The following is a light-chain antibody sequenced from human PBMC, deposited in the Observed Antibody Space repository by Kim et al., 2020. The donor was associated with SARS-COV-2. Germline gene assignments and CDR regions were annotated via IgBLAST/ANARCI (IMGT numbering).Light chain of an antibody. J-gene: IGLJ1*01. Sequence: QLVLTQPPSTSGTPGQRVSISCSGGSSNIGTNSVVWYQQLPGTAPKLLIYRDTQRPSGVPDRFSGSKSGTSASLAISGLQSEDEADYYCSAWDDSLFGFVFGSGTKVTVL. CDR3: SAWDDSLFGFV. CDR2: RDT. CDR1: SSNIGTNS. V-gene: IGLV1-44*01.